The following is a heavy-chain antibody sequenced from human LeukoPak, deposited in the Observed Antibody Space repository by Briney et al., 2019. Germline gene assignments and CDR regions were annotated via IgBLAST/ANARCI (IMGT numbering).Heavy chain of an antibody. D-gene: IGHD6-19*01. V-gene: IGHV1-18*01. CDR3: ARDYEPYSSGWHYYY. CDR1: GYTFTSYG. Sequence: ASVKVSCKASGYTFTSYGISWVRQAPGQGLERMGWISAYNGNTNYAQKLQGRVTMTTDTSTSTAYMELRSLRSDDTAVYYCARDYEPYSSGWHYYYWGQGTLSPSPQ. J-gene: IGHJ4*02. CDR2: ISAYNGNT.